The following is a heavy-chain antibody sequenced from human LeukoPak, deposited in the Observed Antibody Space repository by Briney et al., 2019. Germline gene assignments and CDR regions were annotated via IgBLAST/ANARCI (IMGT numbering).Heavy chain of an antibody. CDR1: GFIVSSNY. J-gene: IGHJ4*02. Sequence: GGSLRLSCAASGFIVSSNYMNWVRQAPGKGLEWVSVVYSVDNTYYADSVKGRFTISRDNSKNTLYLQMNSLRAEDTAVYYCARRAQNSGSLNWGQGTLVTVSS. CDR2: VYSVDNT. D-gene: IGHD1-26*01. V-gene: IGHV3-53*01. CDR3: ARRAQNSGSLN.